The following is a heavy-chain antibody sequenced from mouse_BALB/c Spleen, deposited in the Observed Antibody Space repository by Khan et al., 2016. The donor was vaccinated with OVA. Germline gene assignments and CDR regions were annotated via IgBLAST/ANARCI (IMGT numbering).Heavy chain of an antibody. J-gene: IGHJ2*01. Sequence: VQLKESGPGLVKPSQSLSLTCTVTGYSITTDYAWNWIRQFPGNKLEWMVFISYSGNTKYNPSLKSRISITRDTSKNQFFLQLKSVTTEDTARYYCARGYGEGFDYWGQGTTVTVSS. CDR2: ISYSGNT. V-gene: IGHV3-2*02. D-gene: IGHD1-1*02. CDR3: ARGYGEGFDY. CDR1: GYSITTDYA.